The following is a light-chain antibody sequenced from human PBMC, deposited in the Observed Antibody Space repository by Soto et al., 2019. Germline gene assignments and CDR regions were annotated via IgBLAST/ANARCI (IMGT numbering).Light chain of an antibody. CDR2: GAS. CDR1: QSVTTN. Sequence: EIVMTQSPATLSVSPGESTTLSCRASQSVTTNLAWYQQKPGQSPRLLIYGASFRATGIPARFSGSGSGTEFTLTISSLHSEDSAVYYCQQYNNWPPWTFGQGTKVEIK. V-gene: IGKV3-15*01. J-gene: IGKJ1*01. CDR3: QQYNNWPPWT.